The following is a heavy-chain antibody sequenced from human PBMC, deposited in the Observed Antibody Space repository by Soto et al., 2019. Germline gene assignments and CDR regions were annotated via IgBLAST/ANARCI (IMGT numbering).Heavy chain of an antibody. V-gene: IGHV3-23*01. Sequence: GGSLRLSCAASGFTFSNSAMTWVRQALGKGPEWVSSIGRTNNTHYADSVKGRFAISRDNSQSTLYLQMNSLTAEDTAVYFCAKVDAYSYRTDHWGQGTLVTVSS. CDR2: IGRTNNT. CDR1: GFTFSNSA. J-gene: IGHJ4*02. CDR3: AKVDAYSYRTDH. D-gene: IGHD3-16*02.